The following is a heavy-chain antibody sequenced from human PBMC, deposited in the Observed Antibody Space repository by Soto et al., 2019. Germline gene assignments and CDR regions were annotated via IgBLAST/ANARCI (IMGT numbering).Heavy chain of an antibody. CDR3: ARAPSSGQSGWFDP. Sequence: PSETLSLTCTVSGGSISSYYWSWIRQPDGKGPEWIGRIYTSGSTNYNPSLKSRVTMSVDTSKNQLSLKLSSLTAADTAVYHCARAPSSGQSGWFDPWGQGTLVTVS. J-gene: IGHJ5*02. CDR2: IYTSGST. D-gene: IGHD6-19*01. V-gene: IGHV4-4*07. CDR1: GGSISSYY.